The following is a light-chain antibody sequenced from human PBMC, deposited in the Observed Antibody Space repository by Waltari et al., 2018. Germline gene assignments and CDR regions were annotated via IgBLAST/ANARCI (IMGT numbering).Light chain of an antibody. V-gene: IGLV2-23*01. Sequence: QSVLTQPASVSGSPGQSITTPCPGVSGYVGSYKFVSWYQQHPGKVPKLLIFEASKRPSGVSYRFSGSKSGDTASLTISGLQAEDEADYYCYSYVGSSTSVFGGGTKVTVL. CDR3: YSYVGSSTSV. J-gene: IGLJ3*02. CDR1: SGYVGSYKF. CDR2: EAS.